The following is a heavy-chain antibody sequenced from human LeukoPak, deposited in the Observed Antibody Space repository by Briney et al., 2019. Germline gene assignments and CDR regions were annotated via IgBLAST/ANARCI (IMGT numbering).Heavy chain of an antibody. CDR2: VYNSGTT. CDR3: ARDAY. J-gene: IGHJ4*02. V-gene: IGHV4-59*11. CDR1: GVSIGRHY. Sequence: PSETLSLTWTVSGVSIGRHYWSWIRQSPGKGLEWIGCVYNSGTTVYNPSLTGRVTISVDTSKNQYSLNLRSVTAADAAVYYCARDAYWGQGILVTVSS.